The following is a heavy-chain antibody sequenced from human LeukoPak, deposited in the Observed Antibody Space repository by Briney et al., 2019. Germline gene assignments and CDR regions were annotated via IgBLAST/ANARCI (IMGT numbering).Heavy chain of an antibody. CDR1: GYTFTGYY. CDR2: INPNSGGT. V-gene: IGHV1-2*02. CDR3: AREGGIVVRPAANWFDP. Sequence: LGASVKVSCKASGYTFTGYYMHWVRQAPGQGLEWMGWINPNSGGTNYAQKFQGRVTMTRDTSISTAYMELSRLRSDDTAVYYCAREGGIVVRPAANWFDPWGQGTLVTVSS. J-gene: IGHJ5*02. D-gene: IGHD2-2*01.